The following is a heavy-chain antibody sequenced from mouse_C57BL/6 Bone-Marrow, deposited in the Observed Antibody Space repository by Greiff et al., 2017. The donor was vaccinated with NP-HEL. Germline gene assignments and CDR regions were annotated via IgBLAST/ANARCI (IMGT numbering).Heavy chain of an antibody. V-gene: IGHV14-4*01. CDR1: GFNIKDDY. D-gene: IGHD2-1*01. J-gene: IGHJ3*01. Sequence: EVQLQQSGAELVRPGASVTLSCTASGFNIKDDYMHWVKQRPEQGLEWIGWIDPENGDTEYASKFQGTATITADTSSNTAYLQLSSLTSEETAVYYCTGGGNYVILFAYWGQGTRVTVSA. CDR3: TGGGNYVILFAY. CDR2: IDPENGDT.